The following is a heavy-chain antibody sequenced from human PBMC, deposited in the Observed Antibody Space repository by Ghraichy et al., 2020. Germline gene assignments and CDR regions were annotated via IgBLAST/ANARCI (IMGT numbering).Heavy chain of an antibody. CDR3: ARECGIVGATGDYYGMDV. J-gene: IGHJ6*02. CDR2: ISAYNGNT. CDR1: GYTFTSYG. V-gene: IGHV1-18*04. Sequence: ASVKVSCKASGYTFTSYGISWVRQAPRQGLEWMGWISAYNGNTNYAQKLQGRVTMTTDTSTSTAYMELRSLRSDDTAVYYCARECGIVGATGDYYGMDVWGQGTTVTVSS. D-gene: IGHD1-26*01.